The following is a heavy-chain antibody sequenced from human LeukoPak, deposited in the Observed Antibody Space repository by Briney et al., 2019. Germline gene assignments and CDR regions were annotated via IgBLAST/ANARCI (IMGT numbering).Heavy chain of an antibody. CDR3: ARDAGITGTTDLDY. CDR2: IGNSGDNI. V-gene: IGHV3-21*01. J-gene: IGHJ4*01. D-gene: IGHD1-14*01. CDR1: GFSFSGYG. Sequence: GGSLRLSCVASGFSFSGYGMCWVRQAPGKGLEWVSAIGNSGDNIHYADSVKGRFSISRDNAKNSLYLQMNSLRAEDTAVHYCARDAGITGTTDLDYWGHGTLVTVSS.